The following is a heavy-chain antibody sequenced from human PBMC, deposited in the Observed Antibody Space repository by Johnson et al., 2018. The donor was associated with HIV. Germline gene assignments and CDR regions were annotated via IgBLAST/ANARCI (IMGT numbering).Heavy chain of an antibody. V-gene: IGHV3-30-3*01. J-gene: IGHJ3*02. CDR1: GFTFSSYA. CDR3: AKGCRWLLERTYAFDI. Sequence: QVQLVESGGGVVQPGRSLRLSCAASGFTFSSYAMHWVRQAPGKGLEWVAVISYDGSNKYYADSVKGRFTISRDNSKKTVYLQMNSLRVEDTAVYYCAKGCRWLLERTYAFDIWGQGTMVTVSS. D-gene: IGHD3-22*01. CDR2: ISYDGSNK.